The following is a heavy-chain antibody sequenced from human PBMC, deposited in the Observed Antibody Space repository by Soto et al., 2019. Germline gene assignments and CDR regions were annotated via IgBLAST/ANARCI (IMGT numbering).Heavy chain of an antibody. Sequence: ASVKVSCKASGYTFSSYTISWVRQAPGQGLEWMGRIIPILGIANYAQKFQGRVTITADKSTSTAYMELSSLRSEDTAVYYCARTKDNWNDATNWFDPWGQGTLVTVSS. V-gene: IGHV1-69*02. CDR3: ARTKDNWNDATNWFDP. J-gene: IGHJ5*02. D-gene: IGHD1-1*01. CDR1: GYTFSSYT. CDR2: IIPILGIA.